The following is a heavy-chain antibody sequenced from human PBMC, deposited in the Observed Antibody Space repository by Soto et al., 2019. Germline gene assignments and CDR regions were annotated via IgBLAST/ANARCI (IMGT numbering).Heavy chain of an antibody. CDR1: GYTFNTYW. D-gene: IGHD5-12*01. J-gene: IGHJ3*01. V-gene: IGHV5-51*03. Sequence: PGESLKISCKGSGYTFNTYWIGWVRQMPGKGLEWMGIIYPGDSDTRYSPSFQGQVIISADKYVTTAFLQWSSLKASDSGIYYCVRGYSFGFKDFDVWGRGTMVTVSS. CDR2: IYPGDSDT. CDR3: VRGYSFGFKDFDV.